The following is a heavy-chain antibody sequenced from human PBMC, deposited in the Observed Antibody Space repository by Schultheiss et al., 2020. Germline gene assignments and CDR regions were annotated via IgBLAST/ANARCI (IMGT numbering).Heavy chain of an antibody. CDR3: ARVGYYDSSGVVDY. Sequence: GGSLRLSCAASGFTFDDYAMHWVRQAPGKGLEWVSGISWNSGSIGYADSVKGRFTISRDNAKNSLYLQMNSLRAEDTAVYYCARVGYYDSSGVVDYWGQGTLVTVSS. V-gene: IGHV3-9*01. CDR2: ISWNSGSI. CDR1: GFTFDDYA. D-gene: IGHD3-22*01. J-gene: IGHJ4*02.